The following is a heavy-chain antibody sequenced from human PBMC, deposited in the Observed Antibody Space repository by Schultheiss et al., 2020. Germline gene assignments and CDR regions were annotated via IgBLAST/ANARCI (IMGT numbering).Heavy chain of an antibody. D-gene: IGHD3-10*01. J-gene: IGHJ4*02. Sequence: GGSLRLSCAASGFTVSSNYMSWVRQAPGKGLEWVSSINRDGTNTGYADSVKGRFTISRDNAKNTLHLQLNSLRAEDTALYYCARYGSGSNLNDPFDYWGQGTVVTVSS. V-gene: IGHV3-74*01. CDR1: GFTVSSNY. CDR3: ARYGSGSNLNDPFDY. CDR2: INRDGTNT.